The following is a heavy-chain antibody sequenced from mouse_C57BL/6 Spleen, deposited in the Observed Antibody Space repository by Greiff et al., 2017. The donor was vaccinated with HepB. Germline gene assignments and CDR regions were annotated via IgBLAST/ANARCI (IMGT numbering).Heavy chain of an antibody. V-gene: IGHV1-69*01. J-gene: IGHJ2*01. D-gene: IGHD2-3*01. CDR3: ARWGYDPYFDY. CDR1: GYTFTSYW. CDR2: IDPSDSYT. Sequence: QVQLKQPGAELVMPGASVKLSCKASGYTFTSYWMHWVKQRPGQGLEWIGEIDPSDSYTNYNQKFKGKSTLTVDKSSSTAYMQLSSLTSEDSAVYYCARWGYDPYFDYWGQGTTLTVSS.